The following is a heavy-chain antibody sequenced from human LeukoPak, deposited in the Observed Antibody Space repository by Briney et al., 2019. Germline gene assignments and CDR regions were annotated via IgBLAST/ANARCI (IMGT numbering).Heavy chain of an antibody. D-gene: IGHD3-3*01. Sequence: SETLSLTCTVSGGSISSSSYYWGWIRQPPGKGLEWIGSIYYSGSTYYNPSLKSRVTISVDTSKYQFSLKLSSVTAADTAVYYCARLYYDFRSGYYMEGHFDYWGQGTLVTVSS. CDR2: IYYSGST. V-gene: IGHV4-39*07. CDR3: ARLYYDFRSGYYMEGHFDY. J-gene: IGHJ4*02. CDR1: GGSISSSSYY.